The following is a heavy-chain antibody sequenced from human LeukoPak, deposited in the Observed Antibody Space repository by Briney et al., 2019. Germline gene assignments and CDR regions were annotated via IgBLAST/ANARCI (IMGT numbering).Heavy chain of an antibody. J-gene: IGHJ5*02. D-gene: IGHD3-3*01. CDR1: GYTFTSYG. CDR2: ISAYNGNT. Sequence: ASVKVSCKASGYTFTSYGISWVRQAPGQGLEWMGWISAYNGNTNYAQKLQGRVTMTTDTSTSTAYMELRSLRSDDTAFFYCARAPPLITFFGGAPPSDGFAPWAQEPLAPVPS. V-gene: IGHV1-18*01. CDR3: ARAPPLITFFGGAPPSDGFAP.